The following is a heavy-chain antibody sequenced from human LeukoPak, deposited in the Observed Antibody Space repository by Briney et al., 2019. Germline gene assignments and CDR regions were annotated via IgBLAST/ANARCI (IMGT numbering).Heavy chain of an antibody. CDR3: VAMLY. CDR2: MNTKTGNT. D-gene: IGHD3-16*01. CDR1: GFTFTSSA. J-gene: IGHJ4*02. Sequence: ASVKVSCKASGFTFTSSAVQWVRQAPGQGLEWMGWMNTKTGNTGFAQKLQGRVTMSMDTSITTAYMEVTSLRSEDTAVYYCVAMLYWGQGTLVTVSS. V-gene: IGHV1-8*02.